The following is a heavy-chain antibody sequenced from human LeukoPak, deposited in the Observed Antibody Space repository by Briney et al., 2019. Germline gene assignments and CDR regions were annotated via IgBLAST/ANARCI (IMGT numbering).Heavy chain of an antibody. D-gene: IGHD6-13*01. CDR2: IIPIFGTA. V-gene: IGHV1-69*05. CDR3: ARATPGIAAAGTWWFDP. Sequence: SVKVSCKASGGTFSSYAISWVRQAPGQGLEWMGGIIPIFGTANYAQKFQGRVTITTDESTSTAYMELSSLRSEDTAVYYCARATPGIAAAGTWWFDPWGQGTLVTASS. J-gene: IGHJ5*02. CDR1: GGTFSSYA.